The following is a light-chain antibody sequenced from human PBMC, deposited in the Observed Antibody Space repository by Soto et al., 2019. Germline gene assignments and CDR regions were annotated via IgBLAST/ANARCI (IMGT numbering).Light chain of an antibody. V-gene: IGKV4-1*01. CDR2: WAS. J-gene: IGKJ2*01. Sequence: DIXXTQSPDSLAVSLGERATINCTSSQSVLDSSTSKNYLSWYHQKPGQPPQLLIHWASIRESGVPDRFSGSGSRTDFTLTISSLQAEDVAIYYCQQYYETPHTFGLGTKLEIK. CDR1: QSVLDSSTSKNY. CDR3: QQYYETPHT.